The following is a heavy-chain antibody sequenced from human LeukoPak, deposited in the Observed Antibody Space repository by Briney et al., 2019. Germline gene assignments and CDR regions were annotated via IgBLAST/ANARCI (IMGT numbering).Heavy chain of an antibody. V-gene: IGHV4-39*01. Sequence: SETLSLTCTVSGGSISSNSYYWGWIRQPPGKGVEWIGSIYYSGSTYYNPSLKSRVTISVDTSKNQFSLKLSSVTAADTAVYYCARVGLYYDILTGPYNWFDPWGQGTLVTVSS. CDR2: IYYSGST. CDR1: GGSISSNSYY. D-gene: IGHD3-9*01. J-gene: IGHJ5*02. CDR3: ARVGLYYDILTGPYNWFDP.